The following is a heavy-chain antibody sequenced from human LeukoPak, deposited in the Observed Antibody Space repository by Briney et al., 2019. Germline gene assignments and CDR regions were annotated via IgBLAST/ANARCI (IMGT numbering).Heavy chain of an antibody. CDR1: GLPIADFA. V-gene: IGHV3-43*02. CDR2: ISGDGVST. CDR3: ARESGKFDY. Sequence: GGSLRLSCVVSGLPIADFAMHWVRQAPGKGLEWVSLISGDGVSTFYADSVKGRFSISRDNSKNSLSLEMDSLRTEDTAMYYCARESGKFDYWGQGTLVAVSS. J-gene: IGHJ4*02.